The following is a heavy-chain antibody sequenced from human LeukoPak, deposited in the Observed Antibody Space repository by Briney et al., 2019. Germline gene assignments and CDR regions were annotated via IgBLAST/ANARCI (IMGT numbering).Heavy chain of an antibody. CDR2: ISGGGGTI. D-gene: IGHD2-2*01. CDR1: GFTFSSYA. CDR3: VREGDCSSSSCYEFDY. V-gene: IGHV3-23*01. J-gene: IGHJ4*02. Sequence: QAGGSLRLSCATSGFTFSSYAMTWVRQAPGKGLEWVSSISGGGGTIYYADSVKGRFAISRDNSKNTLYLQMNSLRVEDTAVYFCVREGDCSSSSCYEFDYWGQGTLVTVSS.